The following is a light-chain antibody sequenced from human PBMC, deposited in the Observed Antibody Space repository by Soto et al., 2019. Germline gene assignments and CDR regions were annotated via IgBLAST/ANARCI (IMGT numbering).Light chain of an antibody. CDR1: QAIRND. CDR3: LQLTAFPGK. V-gene: IGKV1-17*01. Sequence: DMHMTQSPSSLSASVGDRVTITCRASQAIRNDLGWYQQKTGKAPKRLIYAASSLDSEVPLRFSGSGSGTEFALTISSLQPEDFATYYCLQLTAFPGKSGQGTKVYIK. CDR2: AAS. J-gene: IGKJ1*01.